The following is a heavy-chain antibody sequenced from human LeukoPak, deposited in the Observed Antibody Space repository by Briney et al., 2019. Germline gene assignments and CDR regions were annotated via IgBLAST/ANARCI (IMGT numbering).Heavy chain of an antibody. J-gene: IGHJ5*02. CDR3: ARFNYDFWSGYSKWFDP. CDR1: GDSISSSTYY. CDR2: IYYSGTT. Sequence: SETLSLTCTVSGDSISSSTYYWGWIRQPPGKGLEWIGNIYYSGTTYYNPSLESRVTISVDTSKNQFSLKLSSVTAADTAVYFCARFNYDFWSGYSKWFDPWGQGILVTVSS. D-gene: IGHD3-3*01. V-gene: IGHV4-39*07.